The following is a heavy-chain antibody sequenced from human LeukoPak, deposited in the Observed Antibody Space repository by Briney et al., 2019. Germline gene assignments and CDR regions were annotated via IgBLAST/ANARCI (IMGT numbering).Heavy chain of an antibody. D-gene: IGHD2-21*02. CDR3: ARSYCGGDCYWTIDY. J-gene: IGHJ4*02. CDR1: GYTFTGYY. V-gene: IGHV1-2*02. Sequence: ASVKVSCKASGYTFTGYYMHWVRQAPGQGLTWMGWINPNTGVTNYAQKFQGGVTMTRATSINTAYMELDRLTSDDTAIYYCARSYCGGDCYWTIDYWGQGTLVTVSS. CDR2: INPNTGVT.